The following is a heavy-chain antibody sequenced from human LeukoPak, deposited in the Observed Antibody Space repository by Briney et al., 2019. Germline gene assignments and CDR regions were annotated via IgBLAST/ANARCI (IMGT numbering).Heavy chain of an antibody. CDR1: GFIFSSYA. J-gene: IGHJ4*02. V-gene: IGHV3-23*01. Sequence: GGSLRLSCAASGFIFSSYAMSWVRQAPGKGLEWVSTISGGATNTYYADSVKGRFTISRDDSKNTLYVQMSSLRAEDTAVYYCAKKGSGGWYTHIDYWGQGTLVTVSS. D-gene: IGHD6-19*01. CDR3: AKKGSGGWYTHIDY. CDR2: ISGGATNT.